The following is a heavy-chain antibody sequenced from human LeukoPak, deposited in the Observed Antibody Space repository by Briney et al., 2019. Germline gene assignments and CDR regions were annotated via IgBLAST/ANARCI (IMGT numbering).Heavy chain of an antibody. CDR2: ISAYNGNT. J-gene: IGHJ6*02. V-gene: IGHV1-18*01. D-gene: IGHD3-10*01. Sequence: GASVKVSCKASGYTFTSYGISWVRQAPGQGLEWMGWISAYNGNTNYAQKLQGRVTMTTDTSTSTAYMELRSLRSDDTAVYYCARGFSMVRGVTGLDYYYGMDVWGQGTTVTVSS. CDR1: GYTFTSYG. CDR3: ARGFSMVRGVTGLDYYYGMDV.